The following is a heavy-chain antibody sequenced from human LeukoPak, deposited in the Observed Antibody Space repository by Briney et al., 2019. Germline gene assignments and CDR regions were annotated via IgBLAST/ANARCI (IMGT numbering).Heavy chain of an antibody. CDR3: ARRGPGLRFLERLLDYFDY. CDR2: INHSGST. Sequence: SETLSLTCAVYGGSFSGYYWSWIRQPPGKGLEWIGEINHSGSTNYNPSLKSRVTISVDTSKNQFSLKLSSVTAADTAVYYCARRGPGLRFLERLLDYFDYWGQGTLVTVSS. CDR1: GGSFSGYY. V-gene: IGHV4-34*01. J-gene: IGHJ4*02. D-gene: IGHD3-3*01.